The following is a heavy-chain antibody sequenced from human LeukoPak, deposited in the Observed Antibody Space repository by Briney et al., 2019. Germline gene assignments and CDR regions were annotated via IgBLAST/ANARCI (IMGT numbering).Heavy chain of an antibody. D-gene: IGHD1-14*01. CDR3: VRTIYNPSLKSGVTISVDTSNTQFTLKLSCMTGADTAVDNCARATDYYGSESHFDY. V-gene: IGHV4-34*01. CDR2: ISHGGSP. J-gene: IGHJ4*02. CDR1: GGSFSGYC. Sequence: AETLCLTCAVYGGSFSGYCLSWIRQPPGKGLEWMGAISHGGSPNYNPSLQSPLTTSVATSTSHFSLQRSSVTAPRTAEYNSVRTIYNPSLKSGVTISVDTSNTQFTLKLSCMTGADTAVDNCARATDYYGSESHFDYWGQGTLVTVSS.